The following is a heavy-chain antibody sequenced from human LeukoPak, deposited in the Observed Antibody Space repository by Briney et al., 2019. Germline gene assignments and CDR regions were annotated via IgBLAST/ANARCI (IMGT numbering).Heavy chain of an antibody. CDR2: IYHSGST. CDR3: ARDGSGSYVPLYFDY. V-gene: IGHV4-30-2*01. D-gene: IGHD3-10*01. CDR1: GGSISSDGYS. Sequence: SQTLSLTYTVSGGSISSDGYSWNWIRQPPGKGLEWIGYIYHSGSTYYNPSLKSRVTISVDTSKNQFSLKLSSVTAADTAVYYCARDGSGSYVPLYFDYWGQGTLVTVSS. J-gene: IGHJ4*02.